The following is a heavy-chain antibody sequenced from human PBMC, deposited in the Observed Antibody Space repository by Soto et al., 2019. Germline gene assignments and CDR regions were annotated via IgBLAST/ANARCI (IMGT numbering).Heavy chain of an antibody. CDR1: GFTFSSYW. CDR3: ARQGSSSWYTYYFDY. V-gene: IGHV3-7*01. Sequence: EVQLVESGGGLVQPGGSLRLSCAASGFTFSSYWMSWVRQAPGKGLEWVANIKQDGSEKYYVDSVKGRFTISRDNAKNSLYLQMNSLRAEDTAVYYCARQGSSSWYTYYFDYWGQGTLVTVSS. D-gene: IGHD6-13*01. J-gene: IGHJ4*02. CDR2: IKQDGSEK.